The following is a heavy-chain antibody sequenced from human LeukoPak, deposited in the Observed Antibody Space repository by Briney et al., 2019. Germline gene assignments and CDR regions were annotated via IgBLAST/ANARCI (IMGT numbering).Heavy chain of an antibody. CDR1: GGSISSSTYY. V-gene: IGHV4-39*07. D-gene: IGHD2-21*02. CDR2: ISYTGIT. CDR3: ARVKVVVTPWVFDY. J-gene: IGHJ4*02. Sequence: SETLSLTCTVSGGSISSSTYYWGWIRQPPGKGLAWIRSISYTGITYYNPSLKSRVTISVDTSKNQFSLKLSSVTAADTAVYFCARVKVVVTPWVFDYWGQGSLVTVSS.